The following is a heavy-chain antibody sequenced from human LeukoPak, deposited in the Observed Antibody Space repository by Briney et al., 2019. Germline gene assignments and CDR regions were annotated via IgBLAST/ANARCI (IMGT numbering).Heavy chain of an antibody. D-gene: IGHD6-19*01. CDR2: IPYDGTNT. Sequence: GGSLRLACAAAGFTFSSDGLHWVRQAPGKGQEWVAIIPYDGTNTYYADSVKGRFTISRDNSKNTLYLQMNSLRAEDTAVYYCAKVGPQWLVLDYWGQGTVVTVSS. V-gene: IGHV3-30*18. J-gene: IGHJ4*02. CDR1: GFTFSSDG. CDR3: AKVGPQWLVLDY.